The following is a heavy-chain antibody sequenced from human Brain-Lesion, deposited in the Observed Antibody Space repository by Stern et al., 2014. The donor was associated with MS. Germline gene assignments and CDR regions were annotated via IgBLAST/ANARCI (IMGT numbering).Heavy chain of an antibody. CDR2: INYRRTP. V-gene: IGHV4-59*01. D-gene: IGHD3-22*01. Sequence: VQLLESGPGLVKPSETLSLTCTVSYDSISSYYWTWLRQPPGKGLEWIGYINYRRTPNYNPALKSRVTISVDTSKNQFSLKLTSVTAADTAVYYCARAFSDYHDSTPGYWGQGTLVTVSS. CDR1: YDSISSYY. CDR3: ARAFSDYHDSTPGY. J-gene: IGHJ4*02.